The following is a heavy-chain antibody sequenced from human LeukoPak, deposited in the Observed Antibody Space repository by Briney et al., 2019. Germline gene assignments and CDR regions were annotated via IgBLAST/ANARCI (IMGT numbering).Heavy chain of an antibody. J-gene: IGHJ3*02. V-gene: IGHV3-66*02. Sequence: GGSLRLSCAASGFTVSSNYMSWVRQAPGKGLEWVSVIYSGGSTYYADSVKGQFTISRDNSKNTLYLQLNSLRAEDTAVYYCARMSSGWSRAFDIWGQGTMVTASS. CDR2: IYSGGST. D-gene: IGHD6-19*01. CDR1: GFTVSSNY. CDR3: ARMSSGWSRAFDI.